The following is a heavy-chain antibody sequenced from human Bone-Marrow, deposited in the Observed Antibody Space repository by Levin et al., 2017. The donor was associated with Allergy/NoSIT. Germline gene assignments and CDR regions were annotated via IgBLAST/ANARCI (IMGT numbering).Heavy chain of an antibody. CDR3: TRATLSSGWYGFLSNY. J-gene: IGHJ4*02. CDR2: IRSKAYGGTT. CDR1: GFTFGDYA. V-gene: IGHV3-49*03. D-gene: IGHD6-19*01. Sequence: GGSLRLSCTASGFTFGDYAMSWFRQAPGKGLEWVGFIRSKAYGGTTEYAASVKGRFTISRDDSKSIAYLQMNSLKTEDTAVYYCTRATLSSGWYGFLSNYWGQGTLVTVSS.